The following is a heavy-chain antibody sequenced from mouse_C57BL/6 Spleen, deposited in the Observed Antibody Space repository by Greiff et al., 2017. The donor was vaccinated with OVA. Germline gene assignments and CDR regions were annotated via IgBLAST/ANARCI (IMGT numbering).Heavy chain of an antibody. Sequence: VQLQQPGTELVKPGASVKLSCKASGYTFTSYWMHWVKQRPGQGLEWIGNINPSNGGTNYNEKFKSKATLTVDKSSSTAYMQLSSLTSEDSAVYYCARDGSGGYYAMDYWGQGTSVTVSS. D-gene: IGHD1-1*01. J-gene: IGHJ4*01. CDR1: GYTFTSYW. CDR3: ARDGSGGYYAMDY. V-gene: IGHV1-53*01. CDR2: INPSNGGT.